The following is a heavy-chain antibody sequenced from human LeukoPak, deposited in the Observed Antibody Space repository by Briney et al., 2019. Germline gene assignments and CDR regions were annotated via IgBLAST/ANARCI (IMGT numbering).Heavy chain of an antibody. CDR2: IYPGDYDT. D-gene: IGHD3-10*01. CDR1: GYSFTSYW. J-gene: IGHJ5*02. Sequence: GESLKISCKGSGYSFTSYWIGWVRQMPGKGLEWMGIIYPGDYDTRYSPSFQGQVTISADKSISTAYLQWSSLKASDTAMYYCARQARVYGSGTSNWFDPWGQGTLVTVSS. V-gene: IGHV5-51*01. CDR3: ARQARVYGSGTSNWFDP.